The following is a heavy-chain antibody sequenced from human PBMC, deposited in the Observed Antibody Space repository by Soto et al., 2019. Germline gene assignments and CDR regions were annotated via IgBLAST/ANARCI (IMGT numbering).Heavy chain of an antibody. Sequence: PSETLSLTCTISGGSISSYYWSWVRQSPERGLEWIGYVYYSGTTNYNPSFNGRVTISVDTSKNQLSLKLTSVTAADTAVYYCARSLILLPNWFHPWHQGTLVTSST. CDR1: GGSISSYY. V-gene: IGHV4-59*01. J-gene: IGHJ5*02. CDR2: VYYSGTT. D-gene: IGHD3-10*01. CDR3: ARSLILLPNWFHP.